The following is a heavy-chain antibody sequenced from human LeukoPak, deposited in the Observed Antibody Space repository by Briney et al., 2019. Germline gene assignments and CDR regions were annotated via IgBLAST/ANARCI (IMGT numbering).Heavy chain of an antibody. D-gene: IGHD3-22*01. CDR3: AKGRYYYDGSAYSLDY. CDR1: GFTFNTYA. V-gene: IGHV3-23*01. Sequence: GGSLRLSCAASGFTFNTYAMSWVRQAPGKGLEWVSGISGSGVSTYYADSVKGRFTISRDNSKNTLYVQMNSLRAEDTALYYCAKGRYYYDGSAYSLDYWGRGTLVTVSS. J-gene: IGHJ4*02. CDR2: ISGSGVST.